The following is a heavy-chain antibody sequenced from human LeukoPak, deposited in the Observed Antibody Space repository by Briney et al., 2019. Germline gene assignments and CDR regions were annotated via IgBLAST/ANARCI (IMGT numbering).Heavy chain of an antibody. CDR3: ARGGYGMDV. CDR2: INHSGST. Sequence: PSETLSLTCAVSGGSFSGYYWSWIRQPPGKGLEWIGEINHSGSTNYNPSLKSRVTISVDTSKNQFSLKLSSVTAADTAVYYCARGGYGMDVWGQGTTVTVSS. V-gene: IGHV4-34*01. CDR1: GGSFSGYY. J-gene: IGHJ6*02.